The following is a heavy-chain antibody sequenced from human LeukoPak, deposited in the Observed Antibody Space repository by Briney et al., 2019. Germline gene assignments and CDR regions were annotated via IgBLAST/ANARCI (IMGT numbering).Heavy chain of an antibody. D-gene: IGHD3-22*01. CDR3: ARPYYYDSRIDP. CDR1: GGSISSGDYY. CDR2: MYYSGST. J-gene: IGHJ5*02. Sequence: SQTLSLTCTVSGGSISSGDYYWSWIRQPPGKGLEWIAYMYYSGSTYYNPSLKSRVTMSTDTSKNQLSLKLSSVTAADTAVYYCARPYYYDSRIDPWGQGILVTVSS. V-gene: IGHV4-30-4*01.